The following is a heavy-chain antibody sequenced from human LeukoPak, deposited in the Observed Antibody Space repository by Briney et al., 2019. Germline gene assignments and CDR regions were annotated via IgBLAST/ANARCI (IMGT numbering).Heavy chain of an antibody. CDR2: IYTSGST. CDR3: ARTPKVGALDY. CDR1: GGSISSGSYY. D-gene: IGHD1-26*01. J-gene: IGHJ4*02. Sequence: SETLSLTCTVSGGSISSGSYYWSWIRQPAGKGLEWIGRIYTSGSTNYNPSLKSRVTISVDTSKNQFSLKLSSVTAADTAVYYCARTPKVGALDYWGQGTLVTVSS. V-gene: IGHV4-61*02.